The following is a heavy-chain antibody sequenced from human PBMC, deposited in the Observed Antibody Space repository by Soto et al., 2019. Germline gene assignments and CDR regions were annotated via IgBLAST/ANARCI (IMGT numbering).Heavy chain of an antibody. CDR1: GGSISSGGYY. CDR2: IYYSGST. Sequence: PSETLSLTCTVSGGSISSGGYYWSWIRQHPGKGLEWIGYIYYSGSTYYNPSLKSRVTISVDTSKNQFSPKLSSVTAADTAVYYCASNLLESLNYYGSGRGYYYYRMDVWGQGTTVTVSS. D-gene: IGHD3-10*01. V-gene: IGHV4-31*03. CDR3: ASNLLESLNYYGSGRGYYYYRMDV. J-gene: IGHJ6*02.